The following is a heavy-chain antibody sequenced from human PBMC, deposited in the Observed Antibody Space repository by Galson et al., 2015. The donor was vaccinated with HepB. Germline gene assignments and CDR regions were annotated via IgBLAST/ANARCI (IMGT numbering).Heavy chain of an antibody. CDR3: AIAKGVRGSRGYLAY. CDR2: ISAGGDST. V-gene: IGHV3-23*01. Sequence: SLRLSCAASGFTSNSYDMSWVRQAPGKGLEWLSLISAGGDSTYYAASVKGRFTISRDNSKNTVYLQVNSLRDEDTALYYCAIAKGVRGSRGYLAYWGQGTLVTVSS. J-gene: IGHJ4*02. CDR1: GFTSNSYD. D-gene: IGHD2-15*01.